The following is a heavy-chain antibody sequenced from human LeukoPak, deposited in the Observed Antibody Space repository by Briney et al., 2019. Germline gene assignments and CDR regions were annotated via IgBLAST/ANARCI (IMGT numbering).Heavy chain of an antibody. CDR3: TLIQGWGSGSYYRDF. CDR1: GFSISNDW. D-gene: IGHD3-10*01. V-gene: IGHV3-15*01. Sequence: GGSLRLSCAASGFSISNDWMSWVRQAPGKGREWGARVKSRSAGETTDYAAPVKGRFTISRDDSKNTLHLQMNSLKTEDTAVYYCTLIQGWGSGSYYRDFWGQGTLVTVSS. J-gene: IGHJ4*02. CDR2: VKSRSAGETT.